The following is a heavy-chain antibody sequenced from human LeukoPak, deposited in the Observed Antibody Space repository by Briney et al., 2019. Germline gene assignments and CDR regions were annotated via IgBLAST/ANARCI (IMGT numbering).Heavy chain of an antibody. V-gene: IGHV1-69*04. D-gene: IGHD3-10*01. CDR2: IIPILGIA. CDR1: GGTFSSYA. CDR3: ARDLGRITMVRGVTLDY. J-gene: IGHJ4*02. Sequence: ASVKVSCKASGGTFSSYAISWVRQAPGQGLEWMGRIIPILGIANYAQKFQGRVTITADKSTSTAYMELSSLRSEDTAVYYCARDLGRITMVRGVTLDYWGQGTLATVSS.